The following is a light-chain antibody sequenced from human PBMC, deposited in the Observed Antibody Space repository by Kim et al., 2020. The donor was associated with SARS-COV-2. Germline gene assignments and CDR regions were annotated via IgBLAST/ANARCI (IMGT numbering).Light chain of an antibody. CDR1: SSNIGAGYA. Sequence: MVTIPCTGSSSNIGAGYAVHWYQQLPGPAPKLLIYGNSNRPSGVPDRFSGSKSGTSASLAITGLQAEDEADYYCQSYDSSLSGSVFGGGTQLTVL. J-gene: IGLJ3*02. CDR2: GNS. V-gene: IGLV1-40*01. CDR3: QSYDSSLSGSV.